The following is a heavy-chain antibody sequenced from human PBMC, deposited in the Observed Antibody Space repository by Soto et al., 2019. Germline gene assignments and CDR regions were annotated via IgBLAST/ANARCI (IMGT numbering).Heavy chain of an antibody. Sequence: QVQLVESGGGVVQPGRSLRLSCAASGFIFSTYGMHWVRQAPGKGREWVTVISYSGSHEYYADSVKGRFTVSRDNSKDTLYLQMNGLRAEDTAVYYCAKGRETDSGGITVDAFDVWGQGTMVTVSS. CDR2: ISYSGSHE. CDR3: AKGRETDSGGITVDAFDV. D-gene: IGHD1-26*01. V-gene: IGHV3-30*18. CDR1: GFIFSTYG. J-gene: IGHJ3*01.